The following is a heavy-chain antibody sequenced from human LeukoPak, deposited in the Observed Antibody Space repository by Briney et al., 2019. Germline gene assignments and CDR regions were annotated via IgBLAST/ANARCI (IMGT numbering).Heavy chain of an antibody. CDR3: AKGSLGSWYYFDY. CDR2: FSRSGPDT. CDR1: GFTFVSSA. D-gene: IGHD6-13*01. Sequence: PGGSLRLSCAASGFTFVSSAMSWVRQAPGKGPEWVSSFSRSGPDTYYADSVKGRFTIFRDNSKNTLYLQMNSLRAEDTAVYYCAKGSLGSWYYFDYWGQGTLVTVSS. J-gene: IGHJ4*02. V-gene: IGHV3-23*01.